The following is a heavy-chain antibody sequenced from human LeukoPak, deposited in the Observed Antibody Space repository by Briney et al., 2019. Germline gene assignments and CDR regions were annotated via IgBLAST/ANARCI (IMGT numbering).Heavy chain of an antibody. Sequence: KPGGSLRLSCAASGFTFSNAWMSWVRQAPGKGLEWVGRIKNKTDGGTTDYAAPVKGRFTISRDDSKNTLYLQMNSLKTEDTAVYYCTTEEVTTVVITTGGDAFDIWGQGTMVTVSS. V-gene: IGHV3-15*01. CDR2: IKNKTDGGTT. D-gene: IGHD4-23*01. J-gene: IGHJ3*02. CDR3: TTEEVTTVVITTGGDAFDI. CDR1: GFTFSNAW.